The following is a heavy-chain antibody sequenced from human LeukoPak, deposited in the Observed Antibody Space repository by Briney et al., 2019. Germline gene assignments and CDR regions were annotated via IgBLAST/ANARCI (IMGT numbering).Heavy chain of an antibody. CDR3: ARWGWPGQVTGPFDY. J-gene: IGHJ4*02. CDR1: GGSISSYY. Sequence: SETLSLTCTVSGGSISSYYWSWIRQPPGKGLEWIGYIYYSGSTNYNPSLKSRVTISVDTSKNQFSLKLSSVTAADTAVYYCARWGWPGQVTGPFDYWGQGTLVTVSS. CDR2: IYYSGST. V-gene: IGHV4-59*12. D-gene: IGHD5-24*01.